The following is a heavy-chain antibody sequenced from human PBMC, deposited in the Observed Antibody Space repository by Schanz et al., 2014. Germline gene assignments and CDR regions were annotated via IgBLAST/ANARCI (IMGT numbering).Heavy chain of an antibody. J-gene: IGHJ4*02. V-gene: IGHV3-23*01. CDR2: ISHDGYST. CDR3: ARVDSSGYFFDN. D-gene: IGHD3-22*01. CDR1: GFTFGDYA. Sequence: EVQLLESGGGLVQPGGSLRLSCAASGFTFGDYAMTWVRQAPGKGLEWVSAISHDGYSTYYADSVKGRFTISRDNSKNTLYLQMNSLRAEDTAVYYCARVDSSGYFFDNWGQGTRVTVSS.